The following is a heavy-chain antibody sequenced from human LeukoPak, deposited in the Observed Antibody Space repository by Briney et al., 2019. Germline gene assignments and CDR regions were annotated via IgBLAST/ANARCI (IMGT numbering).Heavy chain of an antibody. CDR3: ARRVGGSIVVVPASMPSGFDY. CDR1: GGSFGGYY. Sequence: SETLSLTCAVYGGSFGGYYWSWIRQPPGKGLEWIGEINHSGSTNYNPSLKSRVTISVDTSKNQFSLKLSSVTAADTAVYYCARRVGGSIVVVPASMPSGFDYWGQGTLVTVSS. V-gene: IGHV4-34*01. D-gene: IGHD2-2*01. CDR2: INHSGST. J-gene: IGHJ4*02.